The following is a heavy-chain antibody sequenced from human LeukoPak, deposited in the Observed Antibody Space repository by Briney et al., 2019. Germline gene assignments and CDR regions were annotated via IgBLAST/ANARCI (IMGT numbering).Heavy chain of an antibody. V-gene: IGHV3-30*04. D-gene: IGHD6-13*01. CDR1: GFTFSSYA. CDR2: ISYDGSNK. Sequence: GGSLRLSCAASGFTFSSYAMHWVRQAPGKGLEWVAVISYDGSNKYYADSVKGRFTISRDNSKNTLYLQMNSLRAEDTAVYYCARAIHSSSWYYFDYWGQGTLVTVSS. J-gene: IGHJ4*02. CDR3: ARAIHSSSWYYFDY.